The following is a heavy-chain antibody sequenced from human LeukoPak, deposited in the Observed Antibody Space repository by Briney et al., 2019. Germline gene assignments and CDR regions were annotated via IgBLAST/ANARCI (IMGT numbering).Heavy chain of an antibody. CDR3: ARVPAANYYYYYYYMDV. V-gene: IGHV1-46*01. D-gene: IGHD2-2*01. CDR2: INPSGGST. Sequence: ASVKVSCKASGYTFTSYYMHWVRQAPGQGLEWMGIINPSGGSTSYAQKFQGRVTMTRDTSTSTVYMELSSLRSEDTAVYYCARVPAANYYYYYYYMDVWGKGTTVTVSS. J-gene: IGHJ6*03. CDR1: GYTFTSYY.